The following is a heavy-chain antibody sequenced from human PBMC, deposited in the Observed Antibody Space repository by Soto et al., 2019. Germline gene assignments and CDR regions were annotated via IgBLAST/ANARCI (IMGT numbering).Heavy chain of an antibody. D-gene: IGHD6-6*01. CDR3: ARAPYSSTSFFFDF. V-gene: IGHV1-46*01. Sequence: ASVKVSCKASGYTLTTNHMHWVRQAPGQGLEWMGIVNPSLGRTNYAQKFQGRVAMTWDTSTSTFYMELSSLTSDDTAVYYCARAPYSSTSFFFDFWGPGTLVTVSS. CDR1: GYTLTTNH. J-gene: IGHJ4*02. CDR2: VNPSLGRT.